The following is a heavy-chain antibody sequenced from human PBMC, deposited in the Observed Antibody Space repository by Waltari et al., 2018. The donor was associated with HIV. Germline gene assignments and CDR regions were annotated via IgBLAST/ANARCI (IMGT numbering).Heavy chain of an antibody. Sequence: EVQLVESGGGAVKPGESLRLSGVTSGFIFTSYSMNWVRQAPGKGPEWVSSISSSGNFKHYADSVKDRFTISRDNAENSLYLQMNGLRAEDTAIYYCARDSRGSTWSLNWFDPWGQGTLVTVSS. V-gene: IGHV3-21*02. J-gene: IGHJ5*02. CDR3: ARDSRGSTWSLNWFDP. D-gene: IGHD6-6*01. CDR1: GFIFTSYS. CDR2: ISSSGNFK.